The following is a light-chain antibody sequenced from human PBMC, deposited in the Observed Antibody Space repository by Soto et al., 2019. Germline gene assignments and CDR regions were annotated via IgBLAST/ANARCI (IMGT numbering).Light chain of an antibody. J-gene: IGKJ5*01. Sequence: EILMTQSPSTLAVSPGERATLSCGASQSVSSKLAWYQQKPGQAPRLLIYGASTRATGIPASFSGSGSGTEFTLTISSLQYDDFAVYYCQQYYNWHPITFGQGTRLEIK. CDR1: QSVSSK. CDR3: QQYYNWHPIT. V-gene: IGKV3-15*01. CDR2: GAS.